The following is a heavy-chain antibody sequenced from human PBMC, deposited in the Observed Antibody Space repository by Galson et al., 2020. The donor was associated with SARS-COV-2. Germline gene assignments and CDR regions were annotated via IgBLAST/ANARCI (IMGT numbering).Heavy chain of an antibody. D-gene: IGHD2-15*01. Sequence: GGSLRLSCAASGFTFSSYSMNWVRQAPGKGLEWVSYISSSSSTIYYADSVKGRFTISRDNAKNSLYLQMNSLRAEDTAVYYCASLSPCSGGSCYRWLDYWGQGTLVTVSS. CDR2: ISSSSSTI. J-gene: IGHJ4*02. CDR3: ASLSPCSGGSCYRWLDY. CDR1: GFTFSSYS. V-gene: IGHV3-48*04.